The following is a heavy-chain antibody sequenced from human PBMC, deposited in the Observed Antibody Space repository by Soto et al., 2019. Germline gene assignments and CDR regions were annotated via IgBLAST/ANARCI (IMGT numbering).Heavy chain of an antibody. J-gene: IGHJ4*02. CDR1: GFTFSSYG. V-gene: IGHV3-33*01. Sequence: QVQLVESGGGVVQPGRSLRLSCAASGFTFSSYGMHWVRQAPGKWLEWVAVIWYDASNKYYADSVKGRFTISRDNSKNTLYLQMNSLRAEDTAVYYCARADSGWYLYWGQGTLVTVSS. CDR3: ARADSGWYLY. CDR2: IWYDASNK. D-gene: IGHD6-19*01.